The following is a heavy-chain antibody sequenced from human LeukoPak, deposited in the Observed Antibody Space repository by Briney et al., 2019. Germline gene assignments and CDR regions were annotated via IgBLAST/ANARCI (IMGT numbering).Heavy chain of an antibody. CDR3: ARGRGSSTVGLGWSY. J-gene: IGHJ4*02. D-gene: IGHD6-13*01. CDR1: GGSVSSHY. Sequence: SETLSLTCTVSGGSVSSHYWSWIRQPPGKGLEWIGYIYYSGSTNYNPSLKRRVTISVDTSKNQFSLNLSSVTAADTAVYYCARGRGSSTVGLGWSYWGQGTLVTVSS. V-gene: IGHV4-59*02. CDR2: IYYSGST.